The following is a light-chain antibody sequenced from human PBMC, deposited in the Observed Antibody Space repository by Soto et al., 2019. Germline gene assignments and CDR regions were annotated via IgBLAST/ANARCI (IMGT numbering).Light chain of an antibody. CDR1: QLIADN. CDR3: QQYNHWPGT. J-gene: IGKJ3*01. V-gene: IGKV3-15*01. CDR2: RAS. Sequence: DMVMSRSPATLAVPPGDSATLACRASQLIADNLAWYQQKPGQAPRLLIYRASARATGVPERFSGRGSGTEFSLTINSLQSEDVAVYYCQQYNHWPGTFGPGTKVDIK.